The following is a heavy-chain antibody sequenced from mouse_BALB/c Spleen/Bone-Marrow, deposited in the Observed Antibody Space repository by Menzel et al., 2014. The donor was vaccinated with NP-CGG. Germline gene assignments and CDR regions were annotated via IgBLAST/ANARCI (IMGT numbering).Heavy chain of an antibody. CDR3: ARIYSSGRDY. V-gene: IGHV1-7*01. CDR2: INPSTGYT. D-gene: IGHD1-1*01. J-gene: IGHJ2*01. CDR1: GYTFTNYW. Sequence: VQLHQSGAELAKPGASVKMSCKAPGYTFTNYWMHWVKQRPGQGLEWIGYINPSTGYTEYNQKFKDKATLTADKSSSTAYMQLSSLTSEDSAVYYCARIYSSGRDYWGQGTTLTVSS.